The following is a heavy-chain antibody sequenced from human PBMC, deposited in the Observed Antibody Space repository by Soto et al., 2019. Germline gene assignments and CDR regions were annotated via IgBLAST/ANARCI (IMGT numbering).Heavy chain of an antibody. J-gene: IGHJ4*02. CDR2: IIGSGTST. V-gene: IGHV3-23*01. D-gene: IGHD1-26*01. CDR1: GFTFSSYA. Sequence: EVQLLESGGGLVQPGGSLRLSCAASGFTFSSYAMSWVRQAPGMGLEWVSGIIGSGTSTYYADSVKGRFTISRDNSKNTLFLQKNSLRAEDTAVDHWAKGKELTASSSNYRGQGTVVTV. CDR3: AKGKELTASSSNY.